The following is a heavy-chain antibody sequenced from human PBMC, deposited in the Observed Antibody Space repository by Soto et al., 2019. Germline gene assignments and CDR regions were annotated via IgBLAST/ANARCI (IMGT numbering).Heavy chain of an antibody. CDR1: GGSINNDNYY. V-gene: IGHV4-39*01. Sequence: SETLSLTCTVSGGSINNDNYYWGWIRQPPGKGLEWIGIIFYNGFTYYSPSLKSRVTISVDTSKDQFSLKLTSVTAADTAVYYCARQDDFWSGSGWFDPWGQGTLVTVSS. J-gene: IGHJ5*02. CDR2: IFYNGFT. CDR3: ARQDDFWSGSGWFDP. D-gene: IGHD3-3*01.